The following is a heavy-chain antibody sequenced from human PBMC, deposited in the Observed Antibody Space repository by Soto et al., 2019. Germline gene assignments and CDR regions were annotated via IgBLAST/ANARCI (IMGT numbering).Heavy chain of an antibody. J-gene: IGHJ6*03. V-gene: IGHV4-30-4*01. CDR2: IYYSGST. CDR3: ARQSPTRRYYYYMDV. Sequence: TSETLSLTCTVSGGSISSGDYYWSWIRQPPGKGLEWIGYIYYSGSTYYNPSLKSRVTISVDTSKNQFSLKLSSVTAADTAVYYCARQSPTRRYYYYMDVWGKGTTVTVSS. CDR1: GGSISSGDYY.